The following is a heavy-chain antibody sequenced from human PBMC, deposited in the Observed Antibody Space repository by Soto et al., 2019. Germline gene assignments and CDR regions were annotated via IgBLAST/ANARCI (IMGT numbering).Heavy chain of an antibody. D-gene: IGHD3-3*01. V-gene: IGHV3-74*01. CDR1: GFSFGDYW. CDR3: VRSPWSGFVYDQ. CDR2: IKSDGSSA. J-gene: IGHJ5*02. Sequence: EVQLVESGGGLVQPGGSLRLSCAASGFSFGDYWMHWVRQAPRKGLEWVSRIKSDGSSAIYADSVKGRFTISIDDAENMLYLQLNSLRADDTAVYYCVRSPWSGFVYDQWGQGTLVSVSS.